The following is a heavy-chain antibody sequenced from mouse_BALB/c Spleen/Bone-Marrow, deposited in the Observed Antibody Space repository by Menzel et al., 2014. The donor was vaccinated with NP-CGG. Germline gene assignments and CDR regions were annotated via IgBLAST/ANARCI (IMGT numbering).Heavy chain of an antibody. CDR2: ISNGGSYT. CDR1: GFTFSDYY. D-gene: IGHD1-1*01. Sequence: EVQLVESGGGLMKPGGSLKLSCAASGFTFSDYYMYWVRQTPEKRLEWVATISNGGSYTYYPDSVKGRFTISRDNAKNNLYLQTSSLKSEDTAMYYCARDSLYYYGSSYGYFDVWGAGTTVTVSS. V-gene: IGHV5-4*02. CDR3: ARDSLYYYGSSYGYFDV. J-gene: IGHJ1*01.